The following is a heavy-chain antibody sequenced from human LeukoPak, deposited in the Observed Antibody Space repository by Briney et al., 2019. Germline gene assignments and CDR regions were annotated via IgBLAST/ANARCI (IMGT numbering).Heavy chain of an antibody. CDR1: GYTFTSYD. CDR2: MNPNSGNT. CDR3: ARGMTYYDFWSGYYQLPYYFDY. V-gene: IGHV1-8*03. Sequence: ASVKVSCKASGYTFTSYDINWVRQATGQGLEWMGWMNPNSGNTGYAQKFQGRVTITRNTSISTAYMELSSLRSEDTAVYYCARGMTYYDFWSGYYQLPYYFDYWGQGTLATVSS. J-gene: IGHJ4*02. D-gene: IGHD3-3*01.